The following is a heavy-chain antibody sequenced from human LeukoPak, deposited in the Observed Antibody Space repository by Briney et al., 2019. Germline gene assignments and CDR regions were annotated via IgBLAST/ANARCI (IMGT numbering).Heavy chain of an antibody. J-gene: IGHJ3*02. CDR1: GYTFTSYG. CDR3: ARPRGSTSLSDAFDI. V-gene: IGHV1-18*01. Sequence: ASVKVSCKASGYTFTSYGISWVRQAPGQGLEWMGWISTYNGDTNYAQKLQGRVTMTTDTSTNTAYMELRSLRSDDTAVYYCARPRGSTSLSDAFDIWGQGTMVTVSS. CDR2: ISTYNGDT. D-gene: IGHD2-2*01.